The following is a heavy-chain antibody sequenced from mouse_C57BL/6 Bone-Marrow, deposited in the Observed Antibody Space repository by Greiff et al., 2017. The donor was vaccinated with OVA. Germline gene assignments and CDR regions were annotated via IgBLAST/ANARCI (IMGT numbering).Heavy chain of an antibody. J-gene: IGHJ4*01. Sequence: QVQLTKPWEELVKPGASVKLSCKASGYTFTSYWMHWVKQRPGQGLEWIGYINPSSGYTKYNQKFKDKATLTADKSSSTAYMQLSSLTYEDSAVYYCAIYYCAMDYWGQGTSVTVSS. V-gene: IGHV1-7*01. CDR3: AIYYCAMDY. CDR1: GYTFTSYW. CDR2: INPSSGYT.